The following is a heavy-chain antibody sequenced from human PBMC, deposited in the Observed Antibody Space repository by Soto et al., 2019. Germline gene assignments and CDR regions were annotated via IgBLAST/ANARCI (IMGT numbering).Heavy chain of an antibody. J-gene: IGHJ4*02. V-gene: IGHV5-51*01. CDR2: IFPGDSDT. CDR1: GYSFSEYW. D-gene: IGHD2-15*01. CDR3: ARFRYCSGGSCYSYFDY. Sequence: GESLKISCRGSGYSFSEYWIGWVRQMPGKGLESMGIIFPGDSDTRYSPSFQGQVTISVDKSIRTAYLQWNSLKASATAIYFCARFRYCSGGSCYSYFDYWGQGTLVTVSS.